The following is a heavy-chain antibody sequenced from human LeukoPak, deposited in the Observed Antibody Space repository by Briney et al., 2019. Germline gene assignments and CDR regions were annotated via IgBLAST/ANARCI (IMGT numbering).Heavy chain of an antibody. CDR1: GFTVSSNY. CDR3: AKSRSGSANWALQMFDN. J-gene: IGHJ5*02. CDR2: IYSGGST. D-gene: IGHD1-1*01. V-gene: IGHV3-53*01. Sequence: PGGSLRLSCAASGFTVSSNYMSWVRQAPGKGLEWVSVIYSGGSTYYADSVKGRFTISRDNSKNSLFVQMNSLRAEDTAVYFCAKSRSGSANWALQMFDNWGQGTLVTVSS.